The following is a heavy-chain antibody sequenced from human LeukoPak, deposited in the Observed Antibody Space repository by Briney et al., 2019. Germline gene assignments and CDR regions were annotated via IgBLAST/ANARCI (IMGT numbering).Heavy chain of an antibody. J-gene: IGHJ4*02. D-gene: IGHD3-3*01. CDR1: GGSISSYY. V-gene: IGHV4-59*01. CDR3: ARSYCDFWSGYGACPFDY. Sequence: SSETLSLTCTVSGGSISSYYWSWIRQPSGKGLEWIGYIYYSGSTNYNPSLKSRVTISVDTSKNQFSLKLSSVTAADTAVYYCARSYCDFWSGYGACPFDYWGQGTLVTVSS. CDR2: IYYSGST.